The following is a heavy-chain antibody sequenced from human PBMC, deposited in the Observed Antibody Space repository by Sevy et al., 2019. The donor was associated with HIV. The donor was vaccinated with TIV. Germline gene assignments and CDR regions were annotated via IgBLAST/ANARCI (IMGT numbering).Heavy chain of an antibody. Sequence: GSLRLSCAASGFSFSTYAMNWVRQAPGKGLEWVSGISGSGATTYYADSLKGRFTISRDNSKNTLYLQMNSPRDEDTAVYYCAKGGGSSYGYYYGMDVWGQGTTVTVSS. V-gene: IGHV3-23*01. J-gene: IGHJ6*02. D-gene: IGHD3-22*01. CDR3: AKGGGSSYGYYYGMDV. CDR1: GFSFSTYA. CDR2: ISGSGATT.